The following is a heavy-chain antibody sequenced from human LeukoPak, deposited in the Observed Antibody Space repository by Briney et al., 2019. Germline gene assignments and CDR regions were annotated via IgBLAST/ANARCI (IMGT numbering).Heavy chain of an antibody. CDR1: GFTFSSYA. CDR3: AKVDPEYSSSWYDDY. V-gene: IGHV3-23*01. J-gene: IGHJ4*02. Sequence: GGSLRLSCAASGFTFSSYAMSWVRQAPGKGLERVSAISGSGGSTYYADSVKGRFTISRDNSKNTLYLQMNSLRAEDTAVYYCAKVDPEYSSSWYDDYWGQGTLVTVSS. CDR2: ISGSGGST. D-gene: IGHD6-13*01.